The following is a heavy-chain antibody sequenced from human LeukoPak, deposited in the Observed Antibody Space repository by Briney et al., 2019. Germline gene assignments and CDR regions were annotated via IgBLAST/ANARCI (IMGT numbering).Heavy chain of an antibody. CDR2: IKEDGSET. D-gene: IGHD2-8*02. CDR3: ARAAGGYFDY. CDR1: GFTLTKYW. V-gene: IGHV3-7*01. J-gene: IGHJ4*02. Sequence: PGGSLRLSCAASGFTLTKYWMSWVRQPPGKGLELVANIKEDGSETYYVDSVKGRFIISRDSAKNSLYLQMTSLRAEDTGLYYCARAAGGYFDYWGQGIMVTVSS.